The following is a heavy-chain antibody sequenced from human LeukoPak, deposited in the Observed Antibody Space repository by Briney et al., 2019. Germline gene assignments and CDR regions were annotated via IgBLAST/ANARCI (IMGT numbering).Heavy chain of an antibody. CDR1: GFTFSMYA. Sequence: PSGGSLRLSCAVSGFTFSMYAMAWVRQAPGKGLEWVSGISDNTYYADSVRGRFTISRDNSKNTLYLQMNSLRAEDTAVYYCAKGQGSGIYKYYFDYWGQGTLVTVSS. CDR2: ISDNT. D-gene: IGHD3-10*01. J-gene: IGHJ4*02. CDR3: AKGQGSGIYKYYFDY. V-gene: IGHV3-23*01.